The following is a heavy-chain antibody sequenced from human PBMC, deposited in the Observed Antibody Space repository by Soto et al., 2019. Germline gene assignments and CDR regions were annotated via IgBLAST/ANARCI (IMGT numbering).Heavy chain of an antibody. CDR3: ANGPGGYYYYYMDV. CDR2: ISGSGGST. D-gene: IGHD3-16*01. V-gene: IGHV3-23*01. Sequence: PGGSLRLSCAASGFTFSSYAMSRVRRAPGKGLEWVSAISGSGGSTYYADSVKGRFTISRDNSKNTLYLQMNSLRAEDTVVYYCANGPGGYYYYYMDVWGKGTTVTVSS. CDR1: GFTFSSYA. J-gene: IGHJ6*03.